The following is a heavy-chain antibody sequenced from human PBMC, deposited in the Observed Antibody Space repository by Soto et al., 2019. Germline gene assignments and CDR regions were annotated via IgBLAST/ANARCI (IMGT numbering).Heavy chain of an antibody. CDR1: GYTFTSYY. CDR3: ARESGSGSLYNWFDP. V-gene: IGHV1-46*03. CDR2: INPSGGST. D-gene: IGHD3-10*01. Sequence: QVQLVQSGAEVTKPGASVKVSCKASGYTFTSYYMHWVRQAPGQGLEWMGIINPSGGSTSYAQKFQGRVTMTRDTSTSTVYMELSSLRSEDTAVYYCARESGSGSLYNWFDPWGQGTLVTVSS. J-gene: IGHJ5*02.